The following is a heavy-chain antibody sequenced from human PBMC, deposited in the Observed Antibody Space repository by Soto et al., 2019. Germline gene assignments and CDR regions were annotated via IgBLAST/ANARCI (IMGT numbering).Heavy chain of an antibody. CDR1: GYTFASYY. CDR2: INPSGGSK. CDR3: TRGEEEGSRPNVEDFQL. V-gene: IGHV1-46*03. J-gene: IGHJ1*01. D-gene: IGHD6-13*01. Sequence: ASVKVSCKASGYTFASYYMHWVRQAPGQGLEWMGIINPSGGSKSYAQKFQGRVTMTRDTSTSTVYMELSSLRSEDTAVYYCTRGEEEGSRPNVEDFQLWGQGTLVTVSS.